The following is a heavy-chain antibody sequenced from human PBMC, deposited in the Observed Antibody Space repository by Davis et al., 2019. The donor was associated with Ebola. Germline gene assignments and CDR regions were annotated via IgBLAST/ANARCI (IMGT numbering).Heavy chain of an antibody. Sequence: SVKVSCKASGGTFITYVINWVRQAPGQGLEWMGGIIPIFGAMNYAQKFQGRVTITADESTTTAYMELSSLRSEDTAVYYCARDITGTASGMDVWGKGTTVTVSS. J-gene: IGHJ6*04. CDR2: IIPIFGAM. V-gene: IGHV1-69*13. CDR1: GGTFITYV. D-gene: IGHD1-20*01. CDR3: ARDITGTASGMDV.